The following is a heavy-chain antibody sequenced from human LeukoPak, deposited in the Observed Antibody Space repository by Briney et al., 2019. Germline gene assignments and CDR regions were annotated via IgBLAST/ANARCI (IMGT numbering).Heavy chain of an antibody. Sequence: ASVKVSCKASGYTFTSYDINWVRQATGQGLEWMGWMNPNSGNTGYAQKFQGRVTVTRNTSISTAYMELSSLRSEDTAVYYCARVYSSGWYYHYYYYMDVWGKGTTVTVSS. CDR3: ARVYSSGWYYHYYYYMDV. J-gene: IGHJ6*03. V-gene: IGHV1-8*01. CDR1: GYTFTSYD. CDR2: MNPNSGNT. D-gene: IGHD6-19*01.